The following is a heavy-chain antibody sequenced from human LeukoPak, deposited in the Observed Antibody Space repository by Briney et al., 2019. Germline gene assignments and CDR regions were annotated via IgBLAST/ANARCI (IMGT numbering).Heavy chain of an antibody. CDR1: GGSISSYY. J-gene: IGHJ6*02. Sequence: PSETLSLTCTVSGGSISSYYWSWIRQPPGKGLEWIGYIYYSGSTNYNPSLKSRVTISVDTSKNQFSLKLSSVTAADTAVYYCARSPGATIYYYYGMDVWAKGPRSPSP. CDR3: ARSPGATIYYYYGMDV. V-gene: IGHV4-59*01. CDR2: IYYSGST. D-gene: IGHD1-26*01.